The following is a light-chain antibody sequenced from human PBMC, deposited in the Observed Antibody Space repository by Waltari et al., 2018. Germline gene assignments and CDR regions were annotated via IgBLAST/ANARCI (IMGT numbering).Light chain of an antibody. CDR1: QSVSSY. Sequence: EIVLTQYPATLSLSPGERATISCRASQSVSSYLAWYQQKPGQAPRLLIYDASNRATGIPARFSGSGSGTDFTLTISSLEPEDFAVYYCQQRSNWLALTFGGGTKVEIK. CDR3: QQRSNWLALT. J-gene: IGKJ4*01. CDR2: DAS. V-gene: IGKV3-11*01.